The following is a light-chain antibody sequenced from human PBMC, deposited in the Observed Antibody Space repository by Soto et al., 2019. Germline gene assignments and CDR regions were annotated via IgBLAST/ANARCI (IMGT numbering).Light chain of an antibody. V-gene: IGLV3-9*01. CDR3: QVWDSSTV. CDR2: RDN. CDR1: NIGSKN. J-gene: IGLJ2*01. Sequence: SYELTQPLSVSVALGQTARITCGGNNIGSKNVHWYQQKPGQAPVLVIYRDNNRPSGIPERFSGSNSGNTATLTISRVQAGDEADYYCQVWDSSTVFGGGTKLTVL.